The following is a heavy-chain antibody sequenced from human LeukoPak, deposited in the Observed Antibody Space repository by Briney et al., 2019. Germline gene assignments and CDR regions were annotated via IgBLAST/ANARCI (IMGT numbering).Heavy chain of an antibody. CDR2: INGDESEK. V-gene: IGHV3-7*01. J-gene: IGHJ4*02. Sequence: PGGSLRLSCVVSGFTFSSYWMSWVRQAPGKGLEWVANINGDESEKYYVDSVKGRFTISRDNAKNSLYLQMNSLRGEDTSVYCCARADFRSVDSWGQGTLVTVSS. CDR1: GFTFSSYW. CDR3: ARADFRSVDS. D-gene: IGHD3-3*01.